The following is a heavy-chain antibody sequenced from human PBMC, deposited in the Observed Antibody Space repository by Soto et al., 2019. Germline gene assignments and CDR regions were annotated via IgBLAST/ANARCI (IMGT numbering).Heavy chain of an antibody. Sequence: GGSMRLSCAASGFTFSSYAVSWVRQAPGKGLEWVSAISGSGGSTYYADSVKGRFTTSRDNSKNTLYLQMNSLRAEDTAVYYCAKGLRYFDWFHDAFDIWGQGTMVTVSS. CDR1: GFTFSSYA. CDR2: ISGSGGST. D-gene: IGHD3-9*01. J-gene: IGHJ3*02. V-gene: IGHV3-23*01. CDR3: AKGLRYFDWFHDAFDI.